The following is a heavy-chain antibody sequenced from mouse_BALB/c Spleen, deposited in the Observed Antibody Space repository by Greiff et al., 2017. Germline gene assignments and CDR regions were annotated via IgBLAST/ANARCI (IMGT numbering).Heavy chain of an antibody. CDR3: ARHSRDRTWFAY. D-gene: IGHD3-3*01. V-gene: IGHV5-12-2*01. CDR2: ISNGGGST. CDR1: GFTFSSYT. J-gene: IGHJ3*01. Sequence: EVQLVESGGGLVQPGGSLKLSCAASGFTFSSYTMSWVRQTPEKRLEWVAYISNGGGSTYYPDTVKGRFTISRDNAKNTLYLQMSSLKSEDTAMYYCARHSRDRTWFAYWGQGTLVTVSA.